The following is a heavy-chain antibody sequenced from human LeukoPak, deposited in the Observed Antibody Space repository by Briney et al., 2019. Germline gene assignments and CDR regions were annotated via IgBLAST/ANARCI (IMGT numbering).Heavy chain of an antibody. CDR2: IKEDGSEK. D-gene: IGHD2-2*02. CDR1: GFTFSFYW. CDR3: ASEYCSSASCYSDRFDY. V-gene: IGHV3-7*01. Sequence: RGSLRLSCAASGFTFSFYWMSWDRQAPGKGLEWVGNIKEDGSEKYYVDSVKGRFTISRDNAKNSLYLQMNSLRAEDTAVYYCASEYCSSASCYSDRFDYWGQGTLVTVSS. J-gene: IGHJ4*02.